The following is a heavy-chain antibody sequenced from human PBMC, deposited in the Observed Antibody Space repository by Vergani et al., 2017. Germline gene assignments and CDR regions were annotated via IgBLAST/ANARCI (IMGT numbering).Heavy chain of an antibody. J-gene: IGHJ4*02. CDR2: IHPADSDT. Sequence: EVQLVQSGAEVKKPGESLKISCQISGYSFTNYWIGWVRQMPGKGLEWVGIIHPADSDTRYSPSFQGQVTISVDKSISTAYLQRSSLRASDSAMYYCARLYGRDSSGSKYFGYWGQGTLGTGSS. CDR3: ARLYGRDSSGSKYFGY. V-gene: IGHV5-51*01. D-gene: IGHD3-22*01. CDR1: GYSFTNYW.